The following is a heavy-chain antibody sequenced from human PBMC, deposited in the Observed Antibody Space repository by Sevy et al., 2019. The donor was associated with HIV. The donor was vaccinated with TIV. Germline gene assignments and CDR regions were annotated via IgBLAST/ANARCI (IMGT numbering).Heavy chain of an antibody. D-gene: IGHD3-16*01. CDR1: GFTFSDYR. J-gene: IGHJ4*02. V-gene: IGHV3-30*04. CDR2: ISYDGRNNK. CDR3: ARDRGEILSSAFDY. Sequence: GGSLRLSCAASGFTFSDYRMHWVRQAPGKGLEWVAVISYDGRNNKNNADSVKGRFTIPRDNSKNTVYLQMNSLRAEDTAIYYCARDRGEILSSAFDYWGQGTLVTVSS.